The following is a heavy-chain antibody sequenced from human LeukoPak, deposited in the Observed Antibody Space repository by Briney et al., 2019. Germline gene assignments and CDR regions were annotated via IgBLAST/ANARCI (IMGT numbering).Heavy chain of an antibody. D-gene: IGHD6-13*01. Sequence: ASVKVSCKASGYTFTSYGISWVRQAPGQGRGWMGWISAYNGNTNYAQKLQGRVTMTTDTSTSTAYMELRSLRSDDTAVYYCATSSWLRDAFDIWGQGTMVTVSS. CDR2: ISAYNGNT. CDR3: ATSSWLRDAFDI. CDR1: GYTFTSYG. V-gene: IGHV1-18*01. J-gene: IGHJ3*02.